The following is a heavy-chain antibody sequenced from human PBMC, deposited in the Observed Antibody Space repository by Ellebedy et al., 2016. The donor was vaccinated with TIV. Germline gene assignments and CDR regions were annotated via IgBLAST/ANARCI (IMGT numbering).Heavy chain of an antibody. CDR1: GFTFSSYA. Sequence: GGSLRLXXAASGFTFSSYAMSWVRQAPGKGLEWVSAISGSGGSTYYADSVKGRFTISRDNSKNTLYLQMNSLRAEDTAVYYCAKGGYCSSTSCYITNWFNPWGQGTLVTVSS. CDR3: AKGGYCSSTSCYITNWFNP. J-gene: IGHJ5*02. CDR2: ISGSGGST. D-gene: IGHD2-2*02. V-gene: IGHV3-23*01.